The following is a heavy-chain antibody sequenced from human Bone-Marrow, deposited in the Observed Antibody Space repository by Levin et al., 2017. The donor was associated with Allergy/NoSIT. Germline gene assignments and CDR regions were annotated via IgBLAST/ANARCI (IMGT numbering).Heavy chain of an antibody. Sequence: ASVKVSCKASGGTFSSYAISWVRQAPGQGLEWMGGIIPIFGTANYAQKFQGRVTITADESTSTAYMELSSLRSEDTAVYYCARELGVLELLRYAFDPWGQGTLVTVSS. CDR1: GGTFSSYA. V-gene: IGHV1-69*13. J-gene: IGHJ5*02. CDR3: ARELGVLELLRYAFDP. D-gene: IGHD1-7*01. CDR2: IIPIFGTA.